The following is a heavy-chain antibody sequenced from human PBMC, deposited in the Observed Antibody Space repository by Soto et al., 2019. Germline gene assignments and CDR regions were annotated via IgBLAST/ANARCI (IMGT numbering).Heavy chain of an antibody. J-gene: IGHJ4*02. CDR3: VKDRSYSDSWPSGPFDY. CDR2: ISYDGHNS. D-gene: IGHD6-13*01. V-gene: IGHV3-30*18. CDR1: GFTFSSYG. Sequence: QVQLVESGGGVVQPGRSLRLSCAASGFTFSSYGTHWVRQAPGKGLEWVAVISYDGHNSYYGDTVKGRFTVSRDNTKNTLFLQMNSLRAEDTAVYYCVKDRSYSDSWPSGPFDYWGQGTLVTVSS.